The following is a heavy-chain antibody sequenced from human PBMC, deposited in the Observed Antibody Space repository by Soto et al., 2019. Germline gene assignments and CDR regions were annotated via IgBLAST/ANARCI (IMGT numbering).Heavy chain of an antibody. V-gene: IGHV4-39*07. D-gene: IGHD2-8*01. CDR3: ARYTNGLLGFDP. Sequence: SETLSLTCTVSGGSISSSSYYWGWIRQPPGKGLEWIGSIYYSGSTYYNPSLKSRVTISVDTSKNQFSLKLTSVTAADTAVYYCARYTNGLLGFDPWGQGTLVTVSS. CDR1: GGSISSSSYY. CDR2: IYYSGST. J-gene: IGHJ5*02.